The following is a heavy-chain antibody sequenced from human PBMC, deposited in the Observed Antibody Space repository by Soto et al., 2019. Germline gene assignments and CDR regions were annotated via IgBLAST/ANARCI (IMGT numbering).Heavy chain of an antibody. CDR3: ARQSTPYSSGWYDLFDY. V-gene: IGHV4-34*01. J-gene: IGHJ4*02. CDR1: GGSFSGYY. CDR2: INHSGST. D-gene: IGHD6-19*01. Sequence: SETLSLTCAVYGGSFSGYYWSWIRQPPGKGLEWIGEINHSGSTNYNPSLKSRVTISVDTSKNQFSLKLSSVTAADTAVYYCARQSTPYSSGWYDLFDYWGQGTLVTVSS.